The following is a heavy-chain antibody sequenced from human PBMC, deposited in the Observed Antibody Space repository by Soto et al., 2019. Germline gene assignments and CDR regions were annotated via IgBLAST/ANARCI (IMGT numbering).Heavy chain of an antibody. CDR2: IYYSGST. D-gene: IGHD3-3*01. CDR3: ARGGHGITIFGVVIIPQSLGPRYAFEI. J-gene: IGHJ3*02. CDR1: GGSISSGGYY. Sequence: SETLSLTCTVSGGSISSGGYYWSWIRQHPGKGLEWIGYIYYSGSTYYNPSLKSRVTISVDTSKNQFSLKLSSVTAADTAVYYCARGGHGITIFGVVIIPQSLGPRYAFEIWGQGTRVTVSS. V-gene: IGHV4-31*03.